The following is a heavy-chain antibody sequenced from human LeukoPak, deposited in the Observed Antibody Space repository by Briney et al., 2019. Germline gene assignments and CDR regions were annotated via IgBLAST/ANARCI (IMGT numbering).Heavy chain of an antibody. CDR1: GFTFSDYA. Sequence: PGGSLRLSCAASGFTFSDYATTWVRQTPGKGLEWVSVISGGGDSADYADSMKGRSTISRDNSKNTLYLQMNSLRAEDTALYYCAKLGCTGTFCYANYWGQGTLVTVSS. D-gene: IGHD2-2*01. V-gene: IGHV3-23*01. CDR3: AKLGCTGTFCYANY. CDR2: ISGGGDSA. J-gene: IGHJ4*02.